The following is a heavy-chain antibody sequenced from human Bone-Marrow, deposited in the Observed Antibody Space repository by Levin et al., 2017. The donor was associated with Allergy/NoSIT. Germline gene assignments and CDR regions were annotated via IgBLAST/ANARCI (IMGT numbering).Heavy chain of an antibody. J-gene: IGHJ5*02. V-gene: IGHV1-18*01. CDR2: ISAYNGNT. D-gene: IGHD2-2*01. Sequence: ASVKVSCKASGYTFTSYGISWVRQAPGQGLEWMGWISAYNGNTNYAQKLQGRVTMTTDTSTSTAYMELRSLRSDDTAVYYCARNKRKKFNCTSCRPNWFDPWGQGTLVTVSS. CDR1: GYTFTSYG. CDR3: ARNKRKKFNCTSCRPNWFDP.